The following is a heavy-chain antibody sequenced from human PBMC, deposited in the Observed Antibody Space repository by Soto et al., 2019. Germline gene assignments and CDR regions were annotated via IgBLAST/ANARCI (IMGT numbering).Heavy chain of an antibody. Sequence: QVPLVQSGADVKKPGSSVKGSCQASGVTFSSETLGWVRQAPGQGLEWVGGIIPLFGPASYAQKFQGRVTITADESTSTVYMELSSLRSDDRAVYFCATELGENPAGPFDAWGQGTLVTVSS. J-gene: IGHJ4*02. CDR3: ATELGENPAGPFDA. V-gene: IGHV1-69*01. CDR2: IIPLFGPA. D-gene: IGHD3-10*01. CDR1: GVTFSSET.